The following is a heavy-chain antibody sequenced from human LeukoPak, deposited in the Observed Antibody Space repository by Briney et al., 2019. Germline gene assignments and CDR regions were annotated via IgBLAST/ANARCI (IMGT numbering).Heavy chain of an antibody. D-gene: IGHD4-17*01. J-gene: IGHJ6*01. CDR3: ARARIDYGEYSGMDV. V-gene: IGHV1-18*01. Sequence: ASVKVSCKASGYTFTSYGISWVRQAPGQGLEWMGWISAYNGNTNYAQKLQGRVTMTTDTSTSTAYMELRSLRSDDTAVYYCARARIDYGEYSGMDVWGQGNTVTVSS. CDR2: ISAYNGNT. CDR1: GYTFTSYG.